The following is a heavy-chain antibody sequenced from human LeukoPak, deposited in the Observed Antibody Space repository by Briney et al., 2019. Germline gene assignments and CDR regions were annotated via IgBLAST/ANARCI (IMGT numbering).Heavy chain of an antibody. CDR1: GGSISSYY. J-gene: IGHJ6*02. V-gene: IGHV4-59*01. CDR2: IYYSGST. D-gene: IGHD2/OR15-2a*01. CDR3: ARGILGPARGRYYYDMDV. Sequence: SETLSLTCTVSGGSISSYYWSWIRQPPGKGLEWIGYIYYSGSTNYNPSLKSRVTISVDTSKNQFSLKLSSVTAADTAVYYCARGILGPARGRYYYDMDVWGQGTTVTVSS.